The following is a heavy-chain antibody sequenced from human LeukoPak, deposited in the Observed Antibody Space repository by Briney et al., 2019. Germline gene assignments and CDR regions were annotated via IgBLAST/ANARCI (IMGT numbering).Heavy chain of an antibody. CDR1: GGSISSYY. V-gene: IGHV4-59*01. Sequence: SETLSLTCTVSGGSISSYYWSWIRQPPGKGLEWIGYIYYSGSTNYNPSLKSRVTISVDTSKKQFSLKLSSVTAADTAVYYCARDHYYDSSGYSPPPHYYGMDVWGQGTTVTVSS. J-gene: IGHJ6*02. D-gene: IGHD3-22*01. CDR2: IYYSGST. CDR3: ARDHYYDSSGYSPPPHYYGMDV.